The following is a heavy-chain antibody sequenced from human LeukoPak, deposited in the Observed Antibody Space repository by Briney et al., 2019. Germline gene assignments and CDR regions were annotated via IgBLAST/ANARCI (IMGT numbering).Heavy chain of an antibody. V-gene: IGHV1-69*05. Sequence: SVNVSCKASGGTFSSYAISWVRQAPGQGLEWMGRIIPIFGTANYAQKFQGRVTITTDESTSTAYMELSSLRSEDTAVYYCASRVLSSYGYYFDYWGQGTLVTVSS. J-gene: IGHJ4*02. D-gene: IGHD5-18*01. CDR3: ASRVLSSYGYYFDY. CDR2: IIPIFGTA. CDR1: GGTFSSYA.